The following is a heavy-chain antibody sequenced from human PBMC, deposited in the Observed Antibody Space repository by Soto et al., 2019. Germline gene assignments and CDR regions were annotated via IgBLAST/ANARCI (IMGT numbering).Heavy chain of an antibody. Sequence: LRLSCAASGFTFSIHGMHWVRQTPGKGLEWVAVISNDGNKKYYVESVEGRFSISRDNSKSIVYLQMNNVRIEDTAKYYCAKDKVPYYDFWSGQRWFDPWGQGTQVT. J-gene: IGHJ5*02. CDR1: GFTFSIHG. CDR2: ISNDGNKK. D-gene: IGHD3-3*01. V-gene: IGHV3-30*18. CDR3: AKDKVPYYDFWSGQRWFDP.